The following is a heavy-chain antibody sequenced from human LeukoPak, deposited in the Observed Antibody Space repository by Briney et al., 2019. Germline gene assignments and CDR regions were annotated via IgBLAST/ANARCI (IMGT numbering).Heavy chain of an antibody. V-gene: IGHV5-51*04. CDR3: AIMTGTLREYFDY. CDR1: GYSFTSYW. Sequence: GESLKISCKGSGYSFTSYWIGWVRQMPGKGLEWMGIIYPGDSDTRYNPSFQGQVTISADKPISTAYLQWSSLKASDTAMYYCAIMTGTLREYFDYWGQGTLVTVSS. CDR2: IYPGDSDT. D-gene: IGHD1-20*01. J-gene: IGHJ4*02.